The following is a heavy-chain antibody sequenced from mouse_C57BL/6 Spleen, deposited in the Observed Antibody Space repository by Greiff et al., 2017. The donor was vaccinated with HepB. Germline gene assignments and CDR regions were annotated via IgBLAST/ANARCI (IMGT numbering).Heavy chain of an antibody. D-gene: IGHD1-1*01. J-gene: IGHJ3*01. CDR3: ARDGSSYGFAY. V-gene: IGHV5-17*01. CDR2: ISSGSSTI. Sequence: EVKLEESGGGLVKPGGSLKLSCAASGFTFSDYGMHWVRQAPEKRLEWVAYISSGSSTIYYADTVKGRFTISRDNAKNTLFLQMTSLRSEDTAMYYCARDGSSYGFAYWGQGTLVTVSA. CDR1: GFTFSDYG.